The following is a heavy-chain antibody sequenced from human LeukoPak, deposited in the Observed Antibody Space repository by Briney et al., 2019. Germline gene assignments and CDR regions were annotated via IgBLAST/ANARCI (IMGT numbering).Heavy chain of an antibody. CDR1: GGTFSSYA. CDR2: IIPILGIA. CDR3: ARDSMVRGVISHFDY. V-gene: IGHV1-69*04. Sequence: ASVKVSCKASGGTFSSYAISWVRQAPGQGLEWMGRIIPILGIANYAQKFQGRVTITADKSTSTAYMELSSLRSEDTAVYYCARDSMVRGVISHFDYWGQGTLVTVSS. J-gene: IGHJ4*02. D-gene: IGHD3-10*01.